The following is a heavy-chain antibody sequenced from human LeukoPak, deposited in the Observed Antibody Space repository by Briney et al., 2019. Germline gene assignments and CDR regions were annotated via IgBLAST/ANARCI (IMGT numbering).Heavy chain of an antibody. V-gene: IGHV3-23*01. CDR2: ISNNGGYT. CDR3: AKQLGYCSDGSCYFPY. Sequence: GGSLRLSCVASGFPFSSYWMTWVRQAPGKGLEWVSAISNNGGYTYYADSVQGRFTISRDNSKRTLCLQMNSLRAEDTAVYYCAKQLGYCSDGSCYFPYWGQGTLVTVSS. CDR1: GFPFSSYW. J-gene: IGHJ4*02. D-gene: IGHD2-15*01.